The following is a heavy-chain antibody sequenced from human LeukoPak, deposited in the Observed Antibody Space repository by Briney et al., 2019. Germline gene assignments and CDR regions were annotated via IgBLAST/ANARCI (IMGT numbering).Heavy chain of an antibody. J-gene: IGHJ4*02. Sequence: GGSLRLSCAASGFTFSSYGMHWVRQAPGKGLELVAFIRYDGSNKYYADSAKGRFTITRDNSKNTLYLEMNSLRAEDTAVYYCAKDYLSYSSSSVGSDYWGQGTLVTVSS. D-gene: IGHD6-6*01. CDR1: GFTFSSYG. CDR2: IRYDGSNK. CDR3: AKDYLSYSSSSVGSDY. V-gene: IGHV3-30*02.